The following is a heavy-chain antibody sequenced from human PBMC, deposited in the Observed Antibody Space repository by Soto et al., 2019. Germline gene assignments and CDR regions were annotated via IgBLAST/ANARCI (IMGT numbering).Heavy chain of an antibody. D-gene: IGHD2-8*01. CDR2: VRYDGRAE. Sequence: QVQLVESGGGVVQPGTSLRLSCAASGFTFSTYGMHWVRQAPGKGLEYVAGVRYDGRAEYYVDSVRGRFTISRDSYKNMLSLHMHTLRVEETAVYYCARRFFSAVYAADFYHWGQGTPVTVSS. CDR1: GFTFSTYG. J-gene: IGHJ4*02. CDR3: ARRFFSAVYAADFYH. V-gene: IGHV3-33*01.